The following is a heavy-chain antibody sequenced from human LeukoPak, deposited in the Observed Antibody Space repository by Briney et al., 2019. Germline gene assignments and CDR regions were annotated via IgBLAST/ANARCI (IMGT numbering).Heavy chain of an antibody. J-gene: IGHJ3*02. CDR3: ARKAGIVGAHDDFDI. CDR2: IGSSSSYI. CDR1: GFTFRIYN. D-gene: IGHD1-26*01. Sequence: GGCLRLSCAASGFTFRIYNINGVRQAPGKGLEGVSAIGSSSSYIYYADKVQGRFTISRDNAKNSLYLQMNRLSAEDTAMYYCARKAGIVGAHDDFDIWGQGTMVTVSS. V-gene: IGHV3-21*01.